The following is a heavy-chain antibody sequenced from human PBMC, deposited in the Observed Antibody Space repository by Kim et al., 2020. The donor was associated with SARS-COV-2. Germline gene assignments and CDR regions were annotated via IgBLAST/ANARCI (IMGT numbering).Heavy chain of an antibody. CDR2: ISWNSGNR. J-gene: IGHJ6*02. CDR1: GFNFGGYG. D-gene: IGHD3-22*01. V-gene: IGHV3-9*01. CDR3: AKRYDSFFGFDV. Sequence: GGSLRLSCAASGFNFGGYGMYWVRQTPGKGLEWVAGISWNSGNRAYADSVKGRFTISRDNAKGSVYLQINSLRPEDTALYFCAKRYDSFFGFDVWGQGTTVTVSS.